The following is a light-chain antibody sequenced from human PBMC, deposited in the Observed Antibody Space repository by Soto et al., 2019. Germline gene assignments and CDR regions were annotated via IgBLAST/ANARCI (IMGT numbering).Light chain of an antibody. Sequence: EIVMTQSPATLSVSPGERVILSCRASQSVSSNLAWYQQKPGQAPRLLMYGASTRATGIPDRFSGSGSGTEFTLTISSLQSEDFAVYYCQRYNNWPLTFGGGTKVEIK. J-gene: IGKJ4*01. V-gene: IGKV3D-15*01. CDR2: GAS. CDR1: QSVSSN. CDR3: QRYNNWPLT.